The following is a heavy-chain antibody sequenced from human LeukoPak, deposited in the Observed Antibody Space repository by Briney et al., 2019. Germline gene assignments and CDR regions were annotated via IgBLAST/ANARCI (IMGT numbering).Heavy chain of an antibody. D-gene: IGHD5-18*01. CDR3: ARGVQLWLPFEY. CDR2: ISSSGSTI. J-gene: IGHJ4*02. Sequence: GGSLRLSCAASGFTFSDSYMSCIRQAPGKGLEWVSYISSSGSTIYYADSVKGRFTISRDNAKNSLYLQMNSLRAEDTAVYYCARGVQLWLPFEYWGQGTLVTVSS. V-gene: IGHV3-11*04. CDR1: GFTFSDSY.